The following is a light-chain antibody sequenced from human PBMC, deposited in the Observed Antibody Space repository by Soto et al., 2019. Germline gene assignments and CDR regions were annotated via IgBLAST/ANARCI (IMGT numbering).Light chain of an antibody. CDR3: AAWDDNLNGLV. CDR2: ADS. CDR1: ISNIGTNS. V-gene: IGLV1-44*01. J-gene: IGLJ7*01. Sequence: QSVLTQPPSASGTPGQRVTISCSGDISNIGTNSVHWYQHLPGTAPKLVIYADSQRPSGVPDRFSGSKSGTSASLAISGLQSEDDADYLCAAWDDNLNGLVFGGGTQLTVL.